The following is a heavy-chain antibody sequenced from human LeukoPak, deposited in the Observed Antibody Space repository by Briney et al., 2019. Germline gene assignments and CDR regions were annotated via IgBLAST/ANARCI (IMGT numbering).Heavy chain of an antibody. Sequence: GGSLRLSCAASRFTFSSYEMNWVRQAPGKGLEWVSFISSSGSTIYYADSVKGRFTISRDNAKKSLYLQMKSLRAEDTAVYYCAASGYTSGWRDYWGQGTLVTVSS. CDR3: AASGYTSGWRDY. J-gene: IGHJ4*02. D-gene: IGHD6-19*01. V-gene: IGHV3-48*03. CDR1: RFTFSSYE. CDR2: ISSSGSTI.